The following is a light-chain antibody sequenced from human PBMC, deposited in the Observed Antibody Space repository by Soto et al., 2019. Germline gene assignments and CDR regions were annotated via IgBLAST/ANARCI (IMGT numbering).Light chain of an antibody. J-gene: IGKJ1*01. CDR3: LQYSGLPKT. Sequence: EVVLTQSPGTLSLSPGERATLSCWASQSITSNYLAWYQQKPGLPPRLLIFAASNRATGIPDRFIGSGSGIYFTLTLSRLESDYFGVDCGLQYSGLPKTFGQGTKVEIK. CDR1: QSITSNY. V-gene: IGKV3-20*01. CDR2: AAS.